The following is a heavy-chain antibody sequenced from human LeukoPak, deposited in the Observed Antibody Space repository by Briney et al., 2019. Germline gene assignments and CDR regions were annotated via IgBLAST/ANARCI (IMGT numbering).Heavy chain of an antibody. CDR1: GFTFTTYG. CDR2: ISSSGDII. V-gene: IGHV3-48*04. Sequence: GRSLTRSCAVSGFTFTTYGMNWVRQAPGQGLEWVSHISSSGDIIYYSDSVKGRFTISRDNAKNSLYLQMNSLRAEDTAVYCCARDLLDGGTDFDYWGQGTLVTVSS. D-gene: IGHD2-8*02. CDR3: ARDLLDGGTDFDY. J-gene: IGHJ4*02.